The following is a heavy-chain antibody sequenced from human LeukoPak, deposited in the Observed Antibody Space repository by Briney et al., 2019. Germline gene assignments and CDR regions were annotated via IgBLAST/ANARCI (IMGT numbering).Heavy chain of an antibody. D-gene: IGHD6-19*01. CDR1: GFTFSSYW. J-gene: IGHJ5*02. CDR2: IKQDGSEK. CDR3: ARRGYSSGWYQTFLEGDNWFDP. V-gene: IGHV3-7*01. Sequence: PGGSLRLSCAASGFTFSSYWMSWVRQAPGKGLEWVANIKQDGSEKYYVDSVKGRFTISRDNAKNSLYLQMNSLRAGDTAVYYCARRGYSSGWYQTFLEGDNWFDPWGQGTLVTVSS.